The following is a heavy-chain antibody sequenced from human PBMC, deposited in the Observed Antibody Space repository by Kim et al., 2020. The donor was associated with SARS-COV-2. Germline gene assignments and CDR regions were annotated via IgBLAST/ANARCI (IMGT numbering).Heavy chain of an antibody. Sequence: RRVTISVDTSKNQLSLKLSSVTAADTAVYYCARGPAAGPYYYYYYGMDVWGQGTTVTVSS. D-gene: IGHD2-2*01. J-gene: IGHJ6*02. CDR3: ARGPAAGPYYYYYYGMDV. V-gene: IGHV4-34*01.